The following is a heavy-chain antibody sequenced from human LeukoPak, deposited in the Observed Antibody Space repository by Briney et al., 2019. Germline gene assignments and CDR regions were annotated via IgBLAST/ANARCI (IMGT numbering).Heavy chain of an antibody. Sequence: GGSLRLSCAASGFTFSSSAMSWVRQAPGKGLEWVSAISGSGGATYYADSVKGRFTISRDNSKNTLYLQMNSLRAEDTAVYYCAKVQNHYDSSGYYSSDYWGQGTLVTVSS. CDR3: AKVQNHYDSSGYYSSDY. D-gene: IGHD3-22*01. V-gene: IGHV3-23*01. J-gene: IGHJ4*02. CDR2: ISGSGGAT. CDR1: GFTFSSSA.